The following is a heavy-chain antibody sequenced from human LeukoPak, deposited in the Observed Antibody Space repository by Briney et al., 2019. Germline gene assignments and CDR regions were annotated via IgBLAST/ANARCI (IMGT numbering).Heavy chain of an antibody. J-gene: IGHJ4*02. CDR2: INHSGST. Sequence: PSETLSLTCAVYGGSFSGYYWSWIRQPPVKGLEWIGEINHSGSTNYNPSLKSRVTISVDTSKNQFSLKLSSVTAADTAVYYCARGSEYYDFWSGYSSPFDYWGQGTLVTVSS. CDR3: ARGSEYYDFWSGYSSPFDY. V-gene: IGHV4-34*01. CDR1: GGSFSGYY. D-gene: IGHD3-3*01.